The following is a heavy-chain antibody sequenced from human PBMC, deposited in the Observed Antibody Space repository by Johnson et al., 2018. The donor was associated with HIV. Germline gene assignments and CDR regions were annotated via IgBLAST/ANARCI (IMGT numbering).Heavy chain of an antibody. J-gene: IGHJ3*02. V-gene: IGHV3-30*19. CDR3: ARAYSYGAFDI. CDR1: GFTFSSYD. CDR2: ISYDGSNK. Sequence: QMQLVESGGGVVQPGRSLRLSCAASGFTFSSYDMHWVRQAPGKGMEWVALISYDGSNKYYADSVKGRFTISRDNSKNTLYLQMNSLRAEDTAVYYCARAYSYGAFDIWGLGTKVTVSS. D-gene: IGHD5-18*01.